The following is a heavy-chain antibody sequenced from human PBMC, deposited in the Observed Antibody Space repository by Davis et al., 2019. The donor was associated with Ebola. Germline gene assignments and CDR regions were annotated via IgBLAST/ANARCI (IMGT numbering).Heavy chain of an antibody. D-gene: IGHD4-17*01. Sequence: SVKVSCKASGGTFSSYAISWVRQAPGQGLEWMGRIIPILGIANYAQKFQGRVTITADKSTSTAYMELSSLRSDDTAVYYCERHYGELNYWGQGTLVTVSS. CDR3: ERHYGELNY. V-gene: IGHV1-69*04. J-gene: IGHJ4*02. CDR2: IIPILGIA. CDR1: GGTFSSYA.